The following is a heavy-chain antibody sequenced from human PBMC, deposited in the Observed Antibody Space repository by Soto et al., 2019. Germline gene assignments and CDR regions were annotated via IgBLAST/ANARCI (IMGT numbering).Heavy chain of an antibody. D-gene: IGHD6-6*01. CDR1: GFTLSNTW. CDR3: TTAVPSPSL. J-gene: IGHJ4*02. Sequence: GVSLILSCAASGFTLSNTWMTWVRQAPGKGLEWVGRIKSKTHGGTTDYAAPVKGRFSISRDESQNTLYLHMNSVRSEDTAVYYCTTAVPSPSLWGQGTMVTVSS. CDR2: IKSKTHGGTT. V-gene: IGHV3-15*05.